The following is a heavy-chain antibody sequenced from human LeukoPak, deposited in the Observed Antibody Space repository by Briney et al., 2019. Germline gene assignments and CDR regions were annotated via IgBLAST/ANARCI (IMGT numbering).Heavy chain of an antibody. CDR3: WKEYSGYDFDY. J-gene: IGHJ4*02. CDR2: TSGSGVNS. V-gene: IGHV3-23*01. CDR1: GFTLRSYD. Sequence: GGSLRLSCAASGFTLRSYDMSWVRQAPGKGLEWVAATSGSGVNSYYADSVRGRFTISRDNSQNTLYLQMDSLRAEDTALYYCWKEYSGYDFDYWGQGTLVTVSS. D-gene: IGHD5-12*01.